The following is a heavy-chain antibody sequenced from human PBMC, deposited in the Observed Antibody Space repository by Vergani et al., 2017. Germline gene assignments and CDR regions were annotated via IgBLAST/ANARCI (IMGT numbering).Heavy chain of an antibody. CDR3: ARDRGWNGGYVDY. CDR1: GFTFSSYW. V-gene: IGHV3-74*01. D-gene: IGHD2-8*01. J-gene: IGHJ4*02. CDR2: INSDGSST. Sequence: EVQLLESGGGLVQPGGSLRLSCAASGFTFSSYWMHWVRQAPGKGRVWVSRINSDGSSTRYADSVKGRFSISRDNAKNTLYLQMNSLRAEDTAVYYCARDRGWNGGYVDYWGQGTLVTVSS.